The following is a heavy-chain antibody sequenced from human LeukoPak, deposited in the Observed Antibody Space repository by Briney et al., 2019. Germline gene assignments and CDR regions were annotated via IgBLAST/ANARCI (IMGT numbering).Heavy chain of an antibody. V-gene: IGHV3-7*01. CDR1: GFTFSTYW. CDR2: IKQDGSEK. J-gene: IGHJ4*02. D-gene: IGHD3-22*01. CDR3: ARDHNYYDSSGGY. Sequence: GGSLRLSCAASGFTFSTYWMSWVRQAPGKGLEWVANIKQDGSEKYYVDSVKGRFTISRDNTKNSLYLQMNSLRAEDTAVYYCARDHNYYDSSGGYWGQGTLVTVSS.